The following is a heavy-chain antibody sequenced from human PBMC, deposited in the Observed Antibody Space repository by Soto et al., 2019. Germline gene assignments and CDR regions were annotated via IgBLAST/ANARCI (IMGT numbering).Heavy chain of an antibody. D-gene: IGHD6-19*01. J-gene: IGHJ4*02. CDR1: GFTFSSYA. V-gene: IGHV3-23*01. Sequence: EVQLLESGGGLVQPGGSLRLSCAASGFTFSSYAMSWVRQAPGKGLEWVSAISGSGGSTDYADSVKGRFTISRDKSKNTLYLQMNSLRSEDTAVYYCAKDLIAVAGTNFDYWGQGTLVTVSS. CDR3: AKDLIAVAGTNFDY. CDR2: ISGSGGST.